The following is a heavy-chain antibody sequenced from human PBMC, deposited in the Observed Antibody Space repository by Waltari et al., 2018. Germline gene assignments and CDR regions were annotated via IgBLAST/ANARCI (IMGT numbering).Heavy chain of an antibody. Sequence: QLQLVQSGAEVKKPGSSVKVSCEASGGPFSSYSLTWVRQAPGRGLEWMGRTMPFAGRTTYALKFQDRVTFNADTSARTAYMELSRLRYEDTALYYCARVQGAPNYFDPWGQGSLVTVSS. CDR2: TMPFAGRT. CDR1: GGPFSSYS. D-gene: IGHD3-16*01. CDR3: ARVQGAPNYFDP. V-gene: IGHV1-69*09. J-gene: IGHJ5*02.